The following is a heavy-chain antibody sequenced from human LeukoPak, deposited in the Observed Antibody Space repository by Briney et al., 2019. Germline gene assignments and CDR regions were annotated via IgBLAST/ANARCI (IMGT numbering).Heavy chain of an antibody. CDR1: GFTVSGNY. CDR2: FYTDGAT. D-gene: IGHD2-21*01. J-gene: IGHJ4*02. CDR3: ARAKRAGDIFEGFDF. V-gene: IGHV3-53*01. Sequence: GGSLRLSCVVSGFTVSGNYMNWVRQAPGKGPEWVSIFYTDGATFYADSVRGRLTISRDNSKNTLYLQMNSLRAEDTAVYYCARAKRAGDIFEGFDFWGQGTLVTVSS.